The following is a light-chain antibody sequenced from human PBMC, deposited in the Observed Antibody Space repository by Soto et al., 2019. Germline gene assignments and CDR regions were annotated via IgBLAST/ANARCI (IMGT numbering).Light chain of an antibody. Sequence: DIQMTQSPPSVSASVGDRVIITCRASQSINSYLSWYQQKLGKAPSLLIYGASKLQGGVPSRFGGSGSGTNFTLTIVNLQPEDFATYYCQQSFSTPPTFGRGTKVEIK. CDR1: QSINSY. V-gene: IGKV1-39*01. CDR2: GAS. J-gene: IGKJ4*02. CDR3: QQSFSTPPT.